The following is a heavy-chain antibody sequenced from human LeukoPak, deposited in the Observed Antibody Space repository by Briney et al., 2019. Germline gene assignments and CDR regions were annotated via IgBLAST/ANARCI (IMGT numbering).Heavy chain of an antibody. CDR1: GFTFSSYD. V-gene: IGHV3-13*01. J-gene: IGHJ3*02. CDR2: IGTAGDT. D-gene: IGHD6-13*01. Sequence: GGSLRLSCAASGFTFSSYDMHWVRQATGRGLEWVSAIGTAGDTYYPGSVKGRFTISRENAKNSLYLQMNSLRAEDTAVYYCARAAAAPDGDAFDIWGQGTMVTVSS. CDR3: ARAAAAPDGDAFDI.